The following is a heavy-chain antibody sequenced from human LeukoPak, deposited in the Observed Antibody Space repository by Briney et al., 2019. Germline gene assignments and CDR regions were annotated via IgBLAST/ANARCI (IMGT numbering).Heavy chain of an antibody. J-gene: IGHJ6*02. CDR3: ARQGTSGSYLTGLDV. CDR1: GGSISSYY. V-gene: IGHV4-59*08. D-gene: IGHD3-22*01. CDR2: IFHSGST. Sequence: SETLSLTCTVSGGSISSYYWSWIRQPPGKGLEWMGYIFHSGSTTYNPSLSSRPTISVDTSKNQFSLELRSVTAADTAVYYCARQGTSGSYLTGLDVWGQGTTVTVSS.